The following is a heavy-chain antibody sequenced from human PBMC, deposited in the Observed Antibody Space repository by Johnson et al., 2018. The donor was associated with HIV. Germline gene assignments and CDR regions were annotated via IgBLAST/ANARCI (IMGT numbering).Heavy chain of an antibody. CDR3: AREDDSSGYYYFFGAFDI. J-gene: IGHJ3*02. D-gene: IGHD3-22*01. CDR1: GFTFSDYY. Sequence: QVQLVESGGGLVQPGGSLRLSCAASGFTFSDYYMSWIRQAPGKGLEWVSYISSSGSTIYYADSVKGRFTISRDNAKNSLYLQMNSLRAEDTAVYFCAREDDSSGYYYFFGAFDIWGQGTMVTVSS. V-gene: IGHV3-11*04. CDR2: ISSSGSTI.